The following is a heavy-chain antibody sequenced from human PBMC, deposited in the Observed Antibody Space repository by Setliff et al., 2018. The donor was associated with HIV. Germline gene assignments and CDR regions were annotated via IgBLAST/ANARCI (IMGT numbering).Heavy chain of an antibody. CDR3: ARQDMPTGYYLFDY. CDR1: GYTFTGYY. J-gene: IGHJ4*02. V-gene: IGHV1-2*06. Sequence: ASVKVSCKASGYTFTGYYMHWVRQAPGQGLEWLGRINPNSGGTNYAQKFQGRIIMTRDKSTNTVYMELSSLTSDDTALYYCARQDMPTGYYLFDYWGQGTQVTVSS. D-gene: IGHD3-9*01. CDR2: INPNSGGT.